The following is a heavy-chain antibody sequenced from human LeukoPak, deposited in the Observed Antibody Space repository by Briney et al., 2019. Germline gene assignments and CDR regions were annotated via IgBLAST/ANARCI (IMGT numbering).Heavy chain of an antibody. CDR2: ISSSSSTI. J-gene: IGHJ4*02. CDR3: ARPSFSSGWR. V-gene: IGHV3-48*02. CDR1: GFTFTSYA. D-gene: IGHD6-19*01. Sequence: GGSLRLSCAASGFTFTSYAMSWVRQAPGKGLEWVSYISSSSSTIYYADSVKGRFTISRDNAKNSLYLQMNSLRDEDTAVYYCARPSFSSGWRWGQGTLVTVSS.